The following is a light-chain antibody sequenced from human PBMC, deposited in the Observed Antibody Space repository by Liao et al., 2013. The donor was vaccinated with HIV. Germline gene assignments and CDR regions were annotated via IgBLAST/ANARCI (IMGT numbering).Light chain of an antibody. CDR1: SLGDKS. CDR3: QAWDSNTVV. V-gene: IGLV3-1*01. CDR2: QDD. J-gene: IGLJ3*02. Sequence: SYDLTQTPSVSVSPGQTASITCSGDSLGDKSPSWYQLMPGQSPVVVIYQDDKRPSGIPDRFSGSNSGNTATLTISGTQAMDEADYYCQAWDSNTVVFGGGTKLTVL.